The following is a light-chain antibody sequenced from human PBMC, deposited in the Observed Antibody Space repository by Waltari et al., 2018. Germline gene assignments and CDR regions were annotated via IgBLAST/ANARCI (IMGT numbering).Light chain of an antibody. CDR2: GAS. V-gene: IGKV3-15*01. J-gene: IGKJ3*01. Sequence: ETLLTQSPATLSVPPGNRATLSCRASQRVGSNLAGYQKRPGQPPSLLIYGASPRALGVPDKCSGRGSGTQRPLTISSRQSEEFGSYYCQEYNDWPHTFGPGTKVDIK. CDR3: QEYNDWPHT. CDR1: QRVGSN.